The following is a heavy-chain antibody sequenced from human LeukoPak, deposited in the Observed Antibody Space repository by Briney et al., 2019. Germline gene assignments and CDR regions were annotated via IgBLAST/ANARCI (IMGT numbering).Heavy chain of an antibody. Sequence: SETLSLTCTVSGGSISSGDYYWSWIRQPPGKGPEWIGYIYYSGSTYYNPSLKSRVTISVDTSKDQFSLKLNSVTAADTAVYYCARGSSWYDYWGQGTLVTVSS. CDR2: IYYSGST. CDR3: ARGSSWYDY. CDR1: GGSISSGDYY. V-gene: IGHV4-30-4*08. D-gene: IGHD6-13*01. J-gene: IGHJ4*02.